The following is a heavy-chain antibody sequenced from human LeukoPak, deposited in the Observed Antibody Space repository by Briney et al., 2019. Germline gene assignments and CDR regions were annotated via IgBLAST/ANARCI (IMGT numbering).Heavy chain of an antibody. V-gene: IGHV3-23*01. CDR3: ARDSEGDGYNFDT. D-gene: IGHD5-24*01. CDR2: ISSSGGST. J-gene: IGHJ5*02. Sequence: PGGSLRLSCAASGFTFSSYAMSWVRQAPGKGLEWVSAISSSGGSTYYADSVKGRFTISRDNSKNTLYLQMNSLRADDTAVYYCARDSEGDGYNFDTWGRGTLVTVSS. CDR1: GFTFSSYA.